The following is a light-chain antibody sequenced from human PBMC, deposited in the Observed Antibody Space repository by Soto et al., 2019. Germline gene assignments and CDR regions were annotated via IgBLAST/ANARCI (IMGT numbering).Light chain of an antibody. J-gene: IGLJ1*01. Sequence: ALTQPASVSGSPGQSITISCTGTSSDVGGYNYVSWYQQHPGKAPKLMIYDVSNRPSGVSNRFSGSKSGNTASLTISGLQAEDEADYYCSSYTSSSSYVLGTGTKVTVL. CDR2: DVS. V-gene: IGLV2-14*03. CDR3: SSYTSSSSYV. CDR1: SSDVGGYNY.